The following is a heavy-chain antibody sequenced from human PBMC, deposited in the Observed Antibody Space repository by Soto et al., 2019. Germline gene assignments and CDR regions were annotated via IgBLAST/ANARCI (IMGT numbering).Heavy chain of an antibody. J-gene: IGHJ6*02. Sequence: QVQLVQSGAEVKKPGASVKVSCKASGYTFTSYGINWVRQAPGQGLEWLGWISAYDGNTKYAQILQGRVSMTTDTSTNTAYMELRSLRPDDTAVYYCARGGYYDSSGSRNYHYYGMNVWGQGTTVTVSS. CDR1: GYTFTSYG. D-gene: IGHD3-22*01. CDR2: ISAYDGNT. CDR3: ARGGYYDSSGSRNYHYYGMNV. V-gene: IGHV1-18*01.